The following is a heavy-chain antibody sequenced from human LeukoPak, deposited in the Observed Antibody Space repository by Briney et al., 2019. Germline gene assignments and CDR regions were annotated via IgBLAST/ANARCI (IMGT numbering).Heavy chain of an antibody. CDR2: IRYDGSYT. Sequence: GGSLRLSCAASGFTFSGSAMHWVRQAPGKGLEWVAFIRYDGSYTYYADSVKGRFTISRDNSKNTLYLQMNSLRADDTAVYYCAREVRGDYFDFWGQGTLVTVSS. CDR3: AREVRGDYFDF. CDR1: GFTFSGSA. D-gene: IGHD3-16*01. J-gene: IGHJ4*02. V-gene: IGHV3-30*02.